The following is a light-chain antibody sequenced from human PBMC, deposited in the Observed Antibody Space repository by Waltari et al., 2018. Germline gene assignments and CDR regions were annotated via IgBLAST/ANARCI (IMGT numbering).Light chain of an antibody. CDR3: LQDYDYPRT. V-gene: IGKV1-6*01. Sequence: AIQMTQSPSSLSASVGDRVTITCRASQGIRNDLGWYQQKPGKAPNLLIYTASTLQIGVPSRFSGSGSGTDFSLTISSLQPEDFATYYCLQDYDYPRTFGQGTKVEIK. CDR2: TAS. CDR1: QGIRND. J-gene: IGKJ1*01.